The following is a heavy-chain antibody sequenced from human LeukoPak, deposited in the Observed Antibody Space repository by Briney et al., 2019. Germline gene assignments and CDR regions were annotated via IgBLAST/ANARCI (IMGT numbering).Heavy chain of an antibody. CDR2: IYYSGST. V-gene: IGHV4-61*01. D-gene: IGHD1-1*01. J-gene: IGHJ4*02. Sequence: SETLSLTCAVSGYSISSSYYWSWIRQPPGKGLEWIGYIYYSGSTNYNPSLKSRVTISVDTSKNQFSLKLSSVTAADTAVYYCARWTTGTTFSPAFDYWGQGTLVTVSS. CDR3: ARWTTGTTFSPAFDY. CDR1: GYSISSSYY.